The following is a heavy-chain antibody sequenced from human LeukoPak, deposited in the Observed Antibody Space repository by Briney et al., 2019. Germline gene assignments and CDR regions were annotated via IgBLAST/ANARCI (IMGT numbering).Heavy chain of an antibody. V-gene: IGHV5-51*01. CDR1: GYSFTSYW. CDR3: ARRVAARRQIDY. Sequence: GESLKISCRGSGYSFTSYWIGWVRQMPGKGLELMGIIYPGDSDTIYSPSFQGQVTISADKSISTAYLQWSSLKASDTAMYYCARRVAARRQIDYWGQGTLVTVSS. D-gene: IGHD6-6*01. CDR2: IYPGDSDT. J-gene: IGHJ4*02.